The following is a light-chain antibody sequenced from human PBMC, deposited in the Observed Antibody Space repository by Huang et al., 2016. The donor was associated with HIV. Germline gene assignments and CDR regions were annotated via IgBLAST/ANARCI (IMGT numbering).Light chain of an antibody. V-gene: IGKV4-1*01. CDR3: QQYYSTPPWT. CDR2: WAS. J-gene: IGKJ1*01. Sequence: DIVMTQSPDSLAVSLGERATINCKSSQRVLYSSNNKNYLAWYKQQPGQPPKRLIYWASTRESWVPDQFSGIGSGTDFTLPISSLQAEDVAVYYCQQYYSTPPWTFGQGTKVEIK. CDR1: QRVLYSSNNKNY.